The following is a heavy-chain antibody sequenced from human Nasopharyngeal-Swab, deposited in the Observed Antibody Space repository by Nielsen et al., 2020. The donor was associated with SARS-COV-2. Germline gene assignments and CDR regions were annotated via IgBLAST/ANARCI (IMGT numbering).Heavy chain of an antibody. CDR3: ARGLATVTTRPYYYYGMDV. Sequence: SVKVSCKASGGTFSSYAISWVRQAPGQWLEWMGGIIPIFGTANYAQKFQGRVTITADESTSTAYMELSSLRSEDTAVYYCARGLATVTTRPYYYYGMDVWGKGNTVTVSS. V-gene: IGHV1-69*13. J-gene: IGHJ6*04. CDR2: IIPIFGTA. CDR1: GGTFSSYA. D-gene: IGHD4-17*01.